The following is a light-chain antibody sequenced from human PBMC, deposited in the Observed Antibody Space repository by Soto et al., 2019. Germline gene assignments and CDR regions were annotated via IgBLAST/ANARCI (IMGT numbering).Light chain of an antibody. CDR3: QTWDSSTVV. V-gene: IGLV3-1*01. CDR2: QDN. J-gene: IGLJ2*01. CDR1: KLGDKY. Sequence: SYELTQQPSVSVSPGQTASIACSGDKLGDKYACWYQHKPGQSPVLVIYQDNKRPSGIPERFSGSNSGNTATLTISGTQAMDEADYYCQTWDSSTVVFGGGTKLTVL.